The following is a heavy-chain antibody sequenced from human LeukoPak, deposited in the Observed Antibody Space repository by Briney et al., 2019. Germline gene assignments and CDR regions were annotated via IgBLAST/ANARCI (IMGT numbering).Heavy chain of an antibody. J-gene: IGHJ4*02. D-gene: IGHD5-24*01. Sequence: GESLRISCKGSGYTFTNSWIAWVRQKPGKGLEWMGTIFPGDSDTRYSPSFQGQVTISAEKSISTAYLQWSSLKASDTALYYCASRKKGMATAGFDYWGQGTLVTVSS. CDR1: GYTFTNSW. V-gene: IGHV5-51*01. CDR2: IFPGDSDT. CDR3: ASRKKGMATAGFDY.